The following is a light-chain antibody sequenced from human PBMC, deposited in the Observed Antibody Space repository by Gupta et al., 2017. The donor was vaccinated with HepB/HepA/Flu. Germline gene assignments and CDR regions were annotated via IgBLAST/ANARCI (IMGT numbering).Light chain of an antibody. J-gene: IGLJ1*01. V-gene: IGLV1-40*01. CDR1: SSNMGAGYD. Sequence: QSVLTHPPSVSGAPGQRVTISCPGSSSNMGAGYDVHWYQRLPGAAPNVLIYRNDDRPSVVPDRFSGSKSGTSASLANTGLQADDEADYFCQSDDSTMSGYVFGIGTKVTVL. CDR3: QSDDSTMSGYV. CDR2: RND.